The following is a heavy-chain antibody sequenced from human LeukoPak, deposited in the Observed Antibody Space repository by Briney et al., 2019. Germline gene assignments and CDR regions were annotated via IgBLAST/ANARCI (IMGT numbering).Heavy chain of an antibody. CDR3: ARDKGNYDFWSGYTDYYGMDV. J-gene: IGHJ6*02. D-gene: IGHD3-3*01. V-gene: IGHV4-59*01. Sequence: SETLSLTCTASGGSISSYYWSWIRQPPGKGLEWIGYIYYSGSTNHNPSLKSRVTISVDTSKNQFSLKLSSVTAADTAVYYCARDKGNYDFWSGYTDYYGMDVWGQGTTVTVSS. CDR1: GGSISSYY. CDR2: IYYSGST.